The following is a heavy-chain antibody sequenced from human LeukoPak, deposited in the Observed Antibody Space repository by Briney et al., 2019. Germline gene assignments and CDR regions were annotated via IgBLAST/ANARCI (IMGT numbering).Heavy chain of an antibody. Sequence: PSETLSLTCAVYGGSFSGYYWSWIRQPPGKGLEWIGEINHGGSTNYNPSLKSRVSISVDTSKNQFSLKLSSVTAADTAVYYCARYDYWGQGTLVTVSS. CDR1: GGSFSGYY. V-gene: IGHV4-34*01. J-gene: IGHJ4*02. CDR2: INHGGST. CDR3: ARYDY.